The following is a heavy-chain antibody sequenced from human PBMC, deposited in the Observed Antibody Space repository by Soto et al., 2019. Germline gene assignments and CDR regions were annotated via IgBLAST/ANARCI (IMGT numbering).Heavy chain of an antibody. CDR3: ARRYGSAFEI. D-gene: IGHD3-10*01. CDR2: IYYSGST. CDR1: GGSISSYY. Sequence: SETLSLTCTVSGGSISSYYWSWIRQPPGKGLEWIGYIYYSGSTNYNPSLKSRVTISVDTSKNQFSLKLSSVTAADTAVYYCARRYGSAFEIWAQGTMVTVSS. J-gene: IGHJ3*02. V-gene: IGHV4-59*08.